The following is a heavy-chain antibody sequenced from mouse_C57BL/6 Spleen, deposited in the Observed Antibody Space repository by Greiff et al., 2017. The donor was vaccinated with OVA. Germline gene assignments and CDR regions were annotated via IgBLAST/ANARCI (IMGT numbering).Heavy chain of an antibody. Sequence: QVQLKESGPELVKPGASVKISCKASGYAFSSSWMNWVKQRPGKGLEWLGRIYPGDGDTNYNGKFKGKATLTADKSSSTAYMQLSSLTSEDSAVYFCARRDSNSFAYWGQGTLVTVSA. CDR2: IYPGDGDT. D-gene: IGHD2-5*01. J-gene: IGHJ3*01. V-gene: IGHV1-82*01. CDR1: GYAFSSSW. CDR3: ARRDSNSFAY.